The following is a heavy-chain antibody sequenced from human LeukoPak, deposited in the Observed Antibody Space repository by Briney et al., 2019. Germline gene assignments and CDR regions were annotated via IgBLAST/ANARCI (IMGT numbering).Heavy chain of an antibody. CDR2: ISSSASTT. J-gene: IGHJ4*02. CDR3: ARGRYSRYFDY. Sequence: GGSLRLSCAASGFTLSSYEMNWVRQAPAKGLEWVSYISSSASTTHYADSVMGRFTISRDNAKNSLYLQMNSLRAEDTAVYYCARGRYSRYFDYWGQGTLVTVSS. V-gene: IGHV3-48*03. D-gene: IGHD6-13*01. CDR1: GFTLSSYE.